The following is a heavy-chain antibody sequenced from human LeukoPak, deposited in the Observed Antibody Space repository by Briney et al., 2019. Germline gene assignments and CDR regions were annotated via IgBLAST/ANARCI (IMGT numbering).Heavy chain of an antibody. V-gene: IGHV3-7*01. CDR2: IKQDGSEK. D-gene: IGHD3-22*01. CDR1: GFTFSSYW. Sequence: GGSLRLSCAASGFTFSSYWMSWVRQAPGKGLEWVANIKQDGSEKYYVDSVKGRFTISRDNAKNSLYLQMNSLRAEDTAVYYCAKDYEAHYDSSGYYYVGLGYWGQGTLVTVSS. J-gene: IGHJ4*02. CDR3: AKDYEAHYDSSGYYYVGLGY.